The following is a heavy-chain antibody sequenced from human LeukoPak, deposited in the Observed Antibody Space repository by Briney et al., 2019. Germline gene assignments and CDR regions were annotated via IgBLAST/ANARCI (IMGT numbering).Heavy chain of an antibody. CDR1: GYTFTSYA. CDR3: ARVVVVAATRGTWYFDL. V-gene: IGHV1-18*01. J-gene: IGHJ2*01. D-gene: IGHD2-15*01. CDR2: ISAYNGNT. Sequence: AASVKVSCKASGYTFTSYAMNWVRQAPGQGLEWMGWISAYNGNTNYAQKLQGRVTMTTDTSTSTAYMELRSLRSDDTAVYYCARVVVVAATRGTWYFDLWGRGTLVTVSS.